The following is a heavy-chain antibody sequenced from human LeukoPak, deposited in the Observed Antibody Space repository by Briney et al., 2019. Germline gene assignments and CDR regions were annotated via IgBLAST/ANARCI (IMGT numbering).Heavy chain of an antibody. V-gene: IGHV5-51*01. D-gene: IGHD4-17*01. J-gene: IGHJ4*02. CDR2: ICPDDSDT. CDR1: GYSFSSYW. CDR3: ARPPYGDHLDY. Sequence: GESLKISCKGSGYSFSSYWIGWVRQMPGKGLEWMGIICPDDSDTRYSPSFQGQVTISADKSISTAYLQWSSLKASDTAMYYCARPPYGDHLDYWGQGTLVTVSS.